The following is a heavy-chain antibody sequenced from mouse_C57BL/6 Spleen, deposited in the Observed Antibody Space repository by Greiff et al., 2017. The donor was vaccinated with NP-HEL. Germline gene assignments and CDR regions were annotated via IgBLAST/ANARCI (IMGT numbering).Heavy chain of an antibody. CDR3: TRGAYGSSSWFAY. CDR1: GFNIKDDY. V-gene: IGHV14-4*01. D-gene: IGHD1-1*01. J-gene: IGHJ3*01. Sequence: VQLKQSGAELVRPGASVKLSCTASGFNIKDDYMHWVKQRPEQGLEWIGWIDPENGDTEYASKFQGKATITADTSSNTAYLQLSSLTSEDTAVYYCTRGAYGSSSWFAYWGQGTLVTVSA. CDR2: IDPENGDT.